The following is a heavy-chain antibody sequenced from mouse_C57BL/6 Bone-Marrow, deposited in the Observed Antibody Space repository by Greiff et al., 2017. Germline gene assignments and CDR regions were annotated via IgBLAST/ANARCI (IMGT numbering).Heavy chain of an antibody. V-gene: IGHV14-2*01. D-gene: IGHD1-1*01. CDR3: ARSPYGSSHFDY. J-gene: IGHJ2*01. Sequence: VQLQQSGAELVKPGASVKLSCTASGFNIKDYYMHWVKQRTEQGLEWIGRIDPEAGETKYAPKFQGKSTITADTSSNTSYLQPSSLTSEDTAVYYGARSPYGSSHFDYWGQGTTLTVSS. CDR1: GFNIKDYY. CDR2: IDPEAGET.